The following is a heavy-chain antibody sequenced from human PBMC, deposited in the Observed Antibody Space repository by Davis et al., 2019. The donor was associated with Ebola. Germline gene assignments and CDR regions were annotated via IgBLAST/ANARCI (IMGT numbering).Heavy chain of an antibody. CDR3: ARDTSCTTTSCYVHYSGMDV. CDR1: GFTFSTYS. Sequence: PGGSLRLSCAASGFTFSTYSMSWVRQAPGKGLEWVSSISSDSDYIYYADSAKGRFTISRDNAKNSLYLQMNSLRGEDTAVYYCARDTSCTTTSCYVHYSGMDVWGKGSTVTVSS. CDR2: ISSDSDYI. D-gene: IGHD2-2*01. J-gene: IGHJ6*04. V-gene: IGHV3-21*01.